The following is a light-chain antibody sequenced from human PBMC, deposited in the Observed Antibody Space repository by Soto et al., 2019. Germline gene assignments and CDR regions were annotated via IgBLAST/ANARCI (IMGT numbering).Light chain of an antibody. Sequence: QSALTQPPSASGSPGQSVTISCTGTSSDVGGYNYVSWYQQHPGRAPKLMIYEVNMRPSGVPDRFSGSKSGNTASLTVSGLQAEDEADYYCSSYAGSNNYVFGTGTKVT. J-gene: IGLJ1*01. CDR3: SSYAGSNNYV. V-gene: IGLV2-8*01. CDR1: SSDVGGYNY. CDR2: EVN.